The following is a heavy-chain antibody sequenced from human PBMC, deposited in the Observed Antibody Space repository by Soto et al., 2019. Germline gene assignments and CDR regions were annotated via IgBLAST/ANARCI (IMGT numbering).Heavy chain of an antibody. D-gene: IGHD6-13*01. CDR1: GGTFSSYA. J-gene: IGHJ2*01. Sequence: QVPLVQSGAEVKKPGSSVKVSCKASGGTFSSYAISWVRQAPGQGLEWMGGIIPIFGTANYAQKFQGRVTITADESTSTAYMELSSLRSEDTAVYYCARVSRGYSSSWYSRKGVWYFDLWGRGTLVTVSS. CDR3: ARVSRGYSSSWYSRKGVWYFDL. CDR2: IIPIFGTA. V-gene: IGHV1-69*01.